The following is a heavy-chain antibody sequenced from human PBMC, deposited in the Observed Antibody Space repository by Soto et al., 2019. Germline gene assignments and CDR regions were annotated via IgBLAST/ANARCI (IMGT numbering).Heavy chain of an antibody. CDR1: GGSISSGGYS. Sequence: SETLSLTCTVSGGSISSGGYSWSWIRQPPGKGLEWIGYIYHSGSTYYNPSLKSRVTISVDRSKNQFSLKLSSVTAADTAVYYCARAFTPYYYDSSGYELLYYFDYWGQGTLVTVSS. CDR3: ARAFTPYYYDSSGYELLYYFDY. J-gene: IGHJ4*02. D-gene: IGHD3-22*01. CDR2: IYHSGST. V-gene: IGHV4-30-2*01.